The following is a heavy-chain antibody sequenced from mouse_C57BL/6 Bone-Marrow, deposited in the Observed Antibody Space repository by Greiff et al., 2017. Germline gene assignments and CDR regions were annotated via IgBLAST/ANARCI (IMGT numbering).Heavy chain of an antibody. CDR3: AKMDY. CDR1: GFTFSDSY. V-gene: IGHV5-12*01. CDR2: ISTGGGST. J-gene: IGHJ4*01. Sequence: EVKLVESGGGLVQPGGSLKLSCAASGFTFSDSYMYWVRQTPEKRLEWVAYISTGGGSTYYPATVKGRFTIARDNAKNTLYLQRGRLKSEDTAMDYCAKMDYWGQGTSVTVSS.